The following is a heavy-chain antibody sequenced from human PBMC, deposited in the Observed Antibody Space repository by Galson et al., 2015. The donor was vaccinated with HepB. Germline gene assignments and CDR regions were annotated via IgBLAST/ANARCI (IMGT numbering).Heavy chain of an antibody. CDR3: TRRGVSIYAFDI. CDR1: GFTVSSNS. Sequence: SLRLSCAASGFTVSSNSMSWVRQAPGKGLEWVSVIYSGGSTYHADSVKGRFTIARDNSKNTLYLQINSLRAEDTAVYYCTRRGVSIYAFDIWGQGTMVTVSS. J-gene: IGHJ3*02. CDR2: IYSGGST. D-gene: IGHD3-9*01. V-gene: IGHV3-53*01.